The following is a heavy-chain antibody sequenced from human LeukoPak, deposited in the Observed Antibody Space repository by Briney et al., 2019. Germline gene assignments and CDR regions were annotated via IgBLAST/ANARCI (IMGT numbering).Heavy chain of an antibody. V-gene: IGHV3-11*01. CDR3: ARYSGTLRAFDY. CDR1: GFTFSDYY. D-gene: IGHD1-26*01. Sequence: PGGSLRLSCAASGFTFSDYYMSWIRQAPGKGLEWISYISSSGSTIYYADSVKGRFTISRDNAKHSLYLQMNSLRAEDTAVYYCARYSGTLRAFDYWGQGTFITVSS. J-gene: IGHJ4*02. CDR2: ISSSGSTI.